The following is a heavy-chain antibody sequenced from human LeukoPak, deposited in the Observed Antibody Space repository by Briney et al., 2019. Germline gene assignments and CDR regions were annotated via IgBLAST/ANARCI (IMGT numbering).Heavy chain of an antibody. D-gene: IGHD3-16*02. CDR1: GFTFRNYA. CDR3: ARGRELRLGELSLFDYMDV. J-gene: IGHJ6*03. V-gene: IGHV3-30*04. Sequence: GSLRLSCAASGFTFRNYAIHWVRQAPGKGLEWVAVISYDGSNKHYANSVKGRFIISRDNSKNTLYLQMNSLRPEDTAVYYCARGRELRLGELSLFDYMDVWGKGTTVTVSS. CDR2: ISYDGSNK.